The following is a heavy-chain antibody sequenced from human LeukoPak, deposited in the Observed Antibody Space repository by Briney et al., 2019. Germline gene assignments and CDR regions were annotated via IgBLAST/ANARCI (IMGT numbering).Heavy chain of an antibody. D-gene: IGHD3-16*01. V-gene: IGHV3-23*01. Sequence: QPGGSLRLSCVASEFTFSSHAMNWVRQAPGKGLEWVSSISGGGESTYYADSVKGRFTVSRDNSKSTLYLQMNSLRAEDTAVYYCANLNAPYWGNFDYWGQGTLVTVSS. CDR1: EFTFSSHA. J-gene: IGHJ4*02. CDR3: ANLNAPYWGNFDY. CDR2: ISGGGEST.